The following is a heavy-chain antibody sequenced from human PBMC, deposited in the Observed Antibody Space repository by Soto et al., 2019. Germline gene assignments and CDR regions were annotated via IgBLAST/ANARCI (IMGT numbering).Heavy chain of an antibody. CDR2: IKSKTDGGTT. CDR3: TTDPLRFLGGTSAFDI. V-gene: IGHV3-15*01. J-gene: IGHJ3*02. D-gene: IGHD3-3*01. Sequence: GGSLRLSCAASGFTFSNAWMSWVRQAPGKGLEWVGRIKSKTDGGTTDYAAPVKGRFTISRDDSKNTLYLQMNSLKTEDTAVYYCTTDPLRFLGGTSAFDIWGQGTMVTVSS. CDR1: GFTFSNAW.